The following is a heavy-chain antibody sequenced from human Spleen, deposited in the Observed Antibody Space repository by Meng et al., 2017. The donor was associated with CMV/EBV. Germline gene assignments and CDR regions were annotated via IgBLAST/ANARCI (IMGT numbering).Heavy chain of an antibody. Sequence: SGFTFGSFAMSWVRQSPGKGLEWVSAISGSGSDTWYADSVMGRFTISRDNSNNTLYLQMSSLRADDTAVYYCAKDPHDDFWSGYVSFWGQGTLVTVSS. J-gene: IGHJ1*01. CDR2: ISGSGSDT. V-gene: IGHV3-23*01. CDR3: AKDPHDDFWSGYVSF. CDR1: GFTFGSFA. D-gene: IGHD3-3*01.